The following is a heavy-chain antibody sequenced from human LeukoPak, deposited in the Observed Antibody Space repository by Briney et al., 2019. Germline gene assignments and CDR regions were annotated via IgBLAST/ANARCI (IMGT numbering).Heavy chain of an antibody. CDR2: IYSSGST. CDR3: ARQFDP. J-gene: IGHJ5*02. Sequence: SETLSLTCTVSGASFSNYYWSWIRQPPGKGLEWIGHIYSSGSTNYNPSLKSRLTISLDTSKNQFSLKLSSVTAADTAVYYCARQFDPWGQGILVTVSS. V-gene: IGHV4-59*08. CDR1: GASFSNYY.